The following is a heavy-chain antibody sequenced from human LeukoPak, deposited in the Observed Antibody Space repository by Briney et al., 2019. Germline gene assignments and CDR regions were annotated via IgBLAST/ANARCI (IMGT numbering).Heavy chain of an antibody. CDR1: GFTFSSYS. J-gene: IGHJ6*03. CDR2: ISSSSSYI. D-gene: IGHD3-9*01. Sequence: SGGSLRLSCAASGFTFSSYSMNWVRQAPGKGLEWVSSISSSSSYIYYADSVKGRFTISRDNAKNSLYLQMNSLRAEDTAVYYCASPVLRYFDWFRFSYYMDVWGKGTTVTVSS. CDR3: ASPVLRYFDWFRFSYYMDV. V-gene: IGHV3-21*01.